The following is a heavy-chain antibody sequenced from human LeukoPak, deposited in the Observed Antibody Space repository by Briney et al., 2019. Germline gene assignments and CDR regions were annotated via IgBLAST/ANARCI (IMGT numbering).Heavy chain of an antibody. CDR3: CGSGWFAGPFGY. Sequence: SEPLSLTCSVSGGSITKNGYYWGWIRRSPETGLEWIGSMHYSGSTYYNPSLNSRVTISVDTSKNQFSLKLTSVTAADTAVYYCCGSGWFAGPFGYWGQGALVTVSS. V-gene: IGHV4-39*07. J-gene: IGHJ4*02. CDR2: MHYSGST. CDR1: GGSITKNGYY. D-gene: IGHD6-19*01.